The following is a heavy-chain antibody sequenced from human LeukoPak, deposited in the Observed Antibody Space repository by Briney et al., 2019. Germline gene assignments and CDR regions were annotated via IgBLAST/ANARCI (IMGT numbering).Heavy chain of an antibody. CDR2: ISWNSGNI. J-gene: IGHJ4*02. D-gene: IGHD3-16*01. Sequence: PGRSLRLSCAASGFTFDDYAMHWVRQAPGKGLEWVSGISWNSGNIGYADSVKGRFTISRDNAKNSLYLQMNSLRAEDTAVYYCARDSENVWGYRVDYWGQGTLVTVSS. CDR3: ARDSENVWGYRVDY. CDR1: GFTFDDYA. V-gene: IGHV3-9*01.